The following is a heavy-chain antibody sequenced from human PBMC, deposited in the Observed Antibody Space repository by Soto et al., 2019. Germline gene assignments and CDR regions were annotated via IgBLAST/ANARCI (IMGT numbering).Heavy chain of an antibody. Sequence: SVKFSWKAPGYHLRSYYIHWVRQAPGHGVEWKGLINPNRGGTNYAETFPGRVTMTRDTSISTAYMEWSRLRFDDRASYYCAVGPHEAYGVDVWGQGTTVTVTS. CDR2: INPNRGGT. CDR3: AVGPHEAYGVDV. J-gene: IGHJ6*01. CDR1: GYHLRSYY. V-gene: IGHV1-2*02.